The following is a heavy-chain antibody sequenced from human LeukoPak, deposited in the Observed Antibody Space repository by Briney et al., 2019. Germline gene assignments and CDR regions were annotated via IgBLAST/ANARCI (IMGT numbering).Heavy chain of an antibody. D-gene: IGHD2-15*01. CDR3: ARCSGGSCYWFDP. V-gene: IGHV1-8*01. J-gene: IGHJ5*02. CDR2: MNPNSGNT. Sequence: GASVKVSCKASGYTFTSYDINWVRQATGQGLEWMGWMNPNSGNTGYAQKFQGRIAMTRNTSISTAYMELSSLRSEDTAVYYCARCSGGSCYWFDPWGQGTLVTVSS. CDR1: GYTFTSYD.